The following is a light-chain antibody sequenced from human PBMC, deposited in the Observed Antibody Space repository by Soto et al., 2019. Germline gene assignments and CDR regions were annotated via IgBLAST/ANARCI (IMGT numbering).Light chain of an antibody. Sequence: DIQMTQSPSTLSASVGDRVTITCRASQSVSTWLAWYQQKPGRAPNLLIYKASTLESGVPSRFSGSGSGTEFTLTISSLQPDDSATYYCQQYENYWTFGQGTKVDI. V-gene: IGKV1-5*03. CDR2: KAS. CDR3: QQYENYWT. CDR1: QSVSTW. J-gene: IGKJ1*01.